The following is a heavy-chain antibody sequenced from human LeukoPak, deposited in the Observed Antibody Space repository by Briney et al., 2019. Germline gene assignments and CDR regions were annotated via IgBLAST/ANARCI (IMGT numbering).Heavy chain of an antibody. CDR2: MNPNSGNT. D-gene: IGHD2-2*01. CDR3: ARVIVVVPAAKVWFDP. Sequence: ASVKVSCKASGYTFTSYDINWVRQATRQGLEWMGWMNPNSGNTGYAQKFQGRVTITRNTSISTAYMELSSLRSEDTAVYYCARVIVVVPAAKVWFDPWGQGTLVTVSS. V-gene: IGHV1-8*03. CDR1: GYTFTSYD. J-gene: IGHJ5*02.